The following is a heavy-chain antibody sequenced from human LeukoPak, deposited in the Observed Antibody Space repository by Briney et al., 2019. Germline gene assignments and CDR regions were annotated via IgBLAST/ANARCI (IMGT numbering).Heavy chain of an antibody. Sequence: ASVKVSCKASGYTFTSYDINWVRQATGQGLEWMGWMNPNSGNTGYAQKFQGRVTMTRDTSTSTVYMELSSLRSEDTAVYYCARDPGAPLYYFDYWGQGTLVTVSS. J-gene: IGHJ4*02. D-gene: IGHD1-26*01. V-gene: IGHV1-8*01. CDR1: GYTFTSYD. CDR2: MNPNSGNT. CDR3: ARDPGAPLYYFDY.